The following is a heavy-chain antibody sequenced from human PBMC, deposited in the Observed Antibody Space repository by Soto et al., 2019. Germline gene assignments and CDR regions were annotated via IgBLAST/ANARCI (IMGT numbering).Heavy chain of an antibody. V-gene: IGHV4-34*01. CDR2: INHSGST. CDR3: ARFPIGAAELHDALDI. Sequence: SETLSLTCAVYGGSFSGYYWSWIRQPPGKGLEWIGEINHSGSTNYNPSLKSRVTISVDTSKNQFSLKLSSVTAADTAVYYCARFPIGAAELHDALDIWGQGTMVTVSS. J-gene: IGHJ3*02. D-gene: IGHD6-13*01. CDR1: GGSFSGYY.